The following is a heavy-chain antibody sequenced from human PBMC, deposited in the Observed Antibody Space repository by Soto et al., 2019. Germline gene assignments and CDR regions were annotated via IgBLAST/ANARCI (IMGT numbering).Heavy chain of an antibody. CDR2: IYYSGST. CDR3: ARIYYDSVFDY. CDR1: GGSISSSSYY. J-gene: IGHJ4*02. Sequence: QLQLQESGPGLVKPSESLSLTCTVSGGSISSSSYYWGWIRQPPGKGLEWIGSIYYSGSTYYNPSLKSRVTISVDTSKNQFSLKPSSVTAADTAVYYCARIYYDSVFDYWGQGTLVTVSS. D-gene: IGHD3-22*01. V-gene: IGHV4-39*01.